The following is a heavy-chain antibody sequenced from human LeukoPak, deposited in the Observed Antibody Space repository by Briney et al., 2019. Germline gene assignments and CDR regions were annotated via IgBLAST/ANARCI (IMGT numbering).Heavy chain of an antibody. D-gene: IGHD2-15*01. CDR2: IYPDDSDT. Sequence: GESLKISCKGSGYSFTSYWIAWVHQMPGKGLEWMGIIYPDDSDTRYSPSFQGQVTISADKSISTAYLQWSSLKASDTAMYYCARLPYCSGGSCPPVYFDYWGQGALVTVSS. CDR1: GYSFTSYW. CDR3: ARLPYCSGGSCPPVYFDY. V-gene: IGHV5-51*07. J-gene: IGHJ4*02.